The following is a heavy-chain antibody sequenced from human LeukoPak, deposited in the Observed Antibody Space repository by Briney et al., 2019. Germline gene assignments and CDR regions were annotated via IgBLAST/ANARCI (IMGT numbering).Heavy chain of an antibody. CDR1: GYSISSGYY. CDR3: ARDFLFSATAMGYFDY. D-gene: IGHD5-18*01. Sequence: PSETLSLTCAVSGYSISSGYYWGWIRQPPGKGLEWIGSIYHSGSTYYNPSLKSRVTISVDTSKNQFSLKLSSVTAADTAVYYCARDFLFSATAMGYFDYGGQGTLVTVSS. CDR2: IYHSGST. V-gene: IGHV4-38-2*02. J-gene: IGHJ4*02.